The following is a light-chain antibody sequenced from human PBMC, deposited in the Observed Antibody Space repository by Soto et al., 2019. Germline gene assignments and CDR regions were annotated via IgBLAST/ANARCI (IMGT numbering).Light chain of an antibody. CDR2: DVT. J-gene: IGLJ1*01. CDR1: SSDVGGYNY. Sequence: QSALTQPRSVSGSPGQSVTISCTGTSSDVGGYNYVSWYEQHPVKAPKLMIYDVTKRPSGVPDRFSGSKSGNTASLTISGLQAEDEADYYCWSYASSYTWVFGTGTKLTVL. V-gene: IGLV2-11*01. CDR3: WSYASSYTWV.